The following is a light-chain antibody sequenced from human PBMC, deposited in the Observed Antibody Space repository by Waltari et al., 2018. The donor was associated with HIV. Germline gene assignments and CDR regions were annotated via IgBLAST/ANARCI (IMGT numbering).Light chain of an antibody. V-gene: IGKV3-15*01. CDR3: QHYEDWPPWT. Sequence: EVTMTQSPATLSVSPGETVTMSCRASQSISSNLAWYQQRPGQAPRLLVYRASTRATGIPARFSGSGTGTDFTLTISSLQSDDFAVYYCQHYEDWPPWTFVQGTKVESK. J-gene: IGKJ1*01. CDR1: QSISSN. CDR2: RAS.